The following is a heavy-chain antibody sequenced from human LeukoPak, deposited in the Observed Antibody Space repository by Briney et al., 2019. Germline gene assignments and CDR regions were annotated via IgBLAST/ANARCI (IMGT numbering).Heavy chain of an antibody. Sequence: ASVKVSCKASGYTFTGYYMHWVRQAPGQGLEWMGWINPNSGGTNYVQKFQGRVTMTRDTSISTAYMELSSLRSEDTAVYYCARDGFTLWGNWFDPWGQGTLVTVSS. CDR1: GYTFTGYY. CDR2: INPNSGGT. V-gene: IGHV1-2*02. CDR3: ARDGFTLWGNWFDP. J-gene: IGHJ5*02. D-gene: IGHD3-10*01.